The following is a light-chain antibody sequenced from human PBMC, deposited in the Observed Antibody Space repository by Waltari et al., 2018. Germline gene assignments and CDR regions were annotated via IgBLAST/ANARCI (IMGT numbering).Light chain of an antibody. V-gene: IGLV4-69*01. CDR2: VNSDGSH. J-gene: IGLJ3*02. CDR1: SGHSSNV. CDR3: QTGGHGTWV. Sequence: LVLTQSPSLSASLGASVKLTCTLSSGHSSNVIAWLQQQPEKSPRYLMKVNSDGSHSKGDEFPDRLPRSSSWAVRFLTISSLPSEDEADCYCQTGGHGTWVFGGGTKLTVL.